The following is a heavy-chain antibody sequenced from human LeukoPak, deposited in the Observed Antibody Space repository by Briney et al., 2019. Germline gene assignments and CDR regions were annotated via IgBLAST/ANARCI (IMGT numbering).Heavy chain of an antibody. V-gene: IGHV1-2*02. CDR1: GYTFTAYY. J-gene: IGHJ4*02. Sequence: ASVKVSCKASGYTFTAYYIHWVRQAPGQGLEWMGWIYPNSGGTNYAQKFQGRVTMTRDTSISTAYMELSRLRSDDTAVYYCARRPQYCRGGACYDWGQGTLVTVSS. CDR2: IYPNSGGT. CDR3: ARRPQYCRGGACYD. D-gene: IGHD2-15*01.